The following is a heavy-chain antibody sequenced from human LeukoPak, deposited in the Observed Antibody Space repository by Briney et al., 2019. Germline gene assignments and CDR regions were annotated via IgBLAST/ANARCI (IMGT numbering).Heavy chain of an antibody. J-gene: IGHJ3*02. CDR1: GFTVNRNY. V-gene: IGHV3-53*01. CDR3: AGRSAYYPVAFDI. CDR2: IYSGGVT. D-gene: IGHD3-22*01. Sequence: GGSLRLSCAASGFTVNRNYMSWVRQAPGKGLEWVSVIYSGGVTYYADSVKGRFTISRDNSKNTLYLQMNRLRAGDTAVYYCAGRSAYYPVAFDIWGQGTMVSVSS.